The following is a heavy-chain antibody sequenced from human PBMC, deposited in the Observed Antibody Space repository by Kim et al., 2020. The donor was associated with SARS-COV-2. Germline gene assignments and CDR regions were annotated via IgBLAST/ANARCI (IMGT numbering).Heavy chain of an antibody. V-gene: IGHV4-30-2*05. D-gene: IGHD5-12*01. J-gene: IGHJ3*02. Sequence: NHSRRSRVTISVHTTKNQFSLKLSSVTATDTAVYYCTRYRLVGTYAFDNWGQGTMVTVSS. CDR3: TRYRLVGTYAFDN.